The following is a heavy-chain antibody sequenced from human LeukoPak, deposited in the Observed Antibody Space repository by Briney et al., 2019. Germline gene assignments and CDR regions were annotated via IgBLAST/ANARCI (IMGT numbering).Heavy chain of an antibody. J-gene: IGHJ6*04. Sequence: GSSVKVSCKASGGTFSSYAISWVRQAPGQGLEWMGGIIPIFGTANYAQKFQGRVTITADESTSTAYVELSSLRSEDTAVYYCARCIVDWLLPNSYGMDVWGKGTTVTVSS. CDR2: IIPIFGTA. CDR1: GGTFSSYA. V-gene: IGHV1-69*01. D-gene: IGHD3-9*01. CDR3: ARCIVDWLLPNSYGMDV.